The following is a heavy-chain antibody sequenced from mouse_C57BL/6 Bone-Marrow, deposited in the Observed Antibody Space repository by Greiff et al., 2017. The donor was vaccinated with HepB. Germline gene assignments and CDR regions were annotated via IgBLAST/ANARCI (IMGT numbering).Heavy chain of an antibody. Sequence: VQLQQSGAELVRPGTSVKMSCKASGYTFTNYWIGWAKQRPGHGLEWIGDIYPGGGYTNYNEKFKGKATLTADKSSSTAYMQCSSLTSEDSAIYYCARRPPYYYAMDYWGQGTSVTVSS. CDR1: GYTFTNYW. V-gene: IGHV1-63*01. J-gene: IGHJ4*01. CDR2: IYPGGGYT. CDR3: ARRPPYYYAMDY.